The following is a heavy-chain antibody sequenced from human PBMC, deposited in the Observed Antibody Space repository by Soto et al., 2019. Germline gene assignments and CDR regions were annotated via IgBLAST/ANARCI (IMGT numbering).Heavy chain of an antibody. CDR3: ARVGATTWY. J-gene: IGHJ4*02. V-gene: IGHV3-74*01. Sequence: HPGGSLRLSCAASGFTFSSYWMHWVRQAPGKGLVWVSRVNSDGSITNYADAVKGRFTISRDNAKNTLYLQMDGLRAEDTAVYYCARVGATTWYWGQGTLVTV. CDR1: GFTFSSYW. D-gene: IGHD1-26*01. CDR2: VNSDGSIT.